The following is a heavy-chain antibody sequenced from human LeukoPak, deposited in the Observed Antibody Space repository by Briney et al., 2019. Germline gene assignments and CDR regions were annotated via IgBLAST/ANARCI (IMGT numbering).Heavy chain of an antibody. CDR2: IYYSGST. V-gene: IGHV4-59*01. CDR3: ARARRDGYSN. J-gene: IGHJ4*02. D-gene: IGHD5-24*01. CDR1: GGSFSGYY. Sequence: PSETLSLTCAVYGGSFSGYYWSWIRQPPGKGLEWIGYIYYSGSTNYNPSLKSRVTISVDTSKNQFSLKLSSVTAADTAVYYCARARRDGYSNWGQGTLVTVSS.